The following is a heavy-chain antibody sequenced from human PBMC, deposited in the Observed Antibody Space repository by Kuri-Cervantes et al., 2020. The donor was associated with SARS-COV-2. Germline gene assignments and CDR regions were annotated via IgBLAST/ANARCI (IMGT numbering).Heavy chain of an antibody. CDR2: IYYSGGT. D-gene: IGHD2-2*01. J-gene: IGHJ3*02. Sequence: SCAFSGGSISSGGYYWSWIRQHPGKGLEWIGYIYYSGGTYYNPSLKSRVTISVDTSKNQFSLKLSSVTAADTAVYYCARAPAYAGGAFDIWGQGTMVTVSS. CDR3: ARAPAYAGGAFDI. CDR1: GGSISSGGYY. V-gene: IGHV4-31*02.